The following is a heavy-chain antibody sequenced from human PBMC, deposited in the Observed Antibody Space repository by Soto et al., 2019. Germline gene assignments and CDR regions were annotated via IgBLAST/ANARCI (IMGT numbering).Heavy chain of an antibody. CDR2: INPNGGVT. D-gene: IGHD5-12*01. CDR3: ARESGGATATLDYYYFYMDV. Sequence: ASVKVSCTTSGDSFNDYYIHWVRQAPGQGLEWMGWINPNGGVTKYAQKFQGRVTVTRDTSIRTVYLELSSLRSDDTAVYYCARESGGATATLDYYYFYMDVWGKGTTVTVS. V-gene: IGHV1-2*02. J-gene: IGHJ6*03. CDR1: GDSFNDYY.